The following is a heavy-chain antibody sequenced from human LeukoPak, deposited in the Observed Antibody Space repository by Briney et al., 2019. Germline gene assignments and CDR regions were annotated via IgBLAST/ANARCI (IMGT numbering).Heavy chain of an antibody. Sequence: SETLSLTCTVSGGSISSYYWSWIRQPPGKGLEWIGYIYYSGSTNYNPSLKSRVTISVDTSKNQFSLKLSSVTAADTAVYYCARLVTTKYNWFDPWGQGTLVTVSS. CDR3: ARLVTTKYNWFDP. CDR2: IYYSGST. D-gene: IGHD1-1*01. CDR1: GGSISSYY. J-gene: IGHJ5*02. V-gene: IGHV4-59*12.